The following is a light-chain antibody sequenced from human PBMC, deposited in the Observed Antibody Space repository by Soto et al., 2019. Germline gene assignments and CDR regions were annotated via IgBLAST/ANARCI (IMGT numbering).Light chain of an antibody. CDR1: QVVSSSY. V-gene: IGKV3-20*01. J-gene: IGKJ2*01. CDR2: GAS. Sequence: EIVLTQSPGTLSLSPGERVTLSCRASQVVSSSYLAWYQQRPGQAPRLLIFGASSRATGIPDRFSGSGSGTDFTLTISRLEPEDFAVYYCQQYDNSRPMYTFGQGTKLEIE. CDR3: QQYDNSRPMYT.